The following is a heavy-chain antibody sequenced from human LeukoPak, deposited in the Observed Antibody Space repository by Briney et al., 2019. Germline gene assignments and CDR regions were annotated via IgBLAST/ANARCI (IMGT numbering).Heavy chain of an antibody. V-gene: IGHV3-7*01. J-gene: IGHJ4*02. CDR1: GFTFSRYW. CDR3: ARDASRGFDT. Sequence: GGSLRLSCAPSGFTFSRYWMIWVRQPPGKGLEWAASIKDDGRQKYYLDSVKGRFSVSRDNAKNSVYLQMDSLRAEDTALYYCARDASRGFDTWGQGTLVTVSS. D-gene: IGHD5-24*01. CDR2: IKDDGRQK.